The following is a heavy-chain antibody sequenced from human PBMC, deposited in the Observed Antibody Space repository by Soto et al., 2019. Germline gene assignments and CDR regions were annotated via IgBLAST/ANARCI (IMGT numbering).Heavy chain of an antibody. V-gene: IGHV3-23*01. CDR3: AKALRFTFTTGYYMDV. CDR1: GFTVSSYA. J-gene: IGHJ6*03. D-gene: IGHD3-16*01. Sequence: EVPLLESGGGLVQPGGSLRLSCAASGFTVSSYAMSWVRQAPGKGLEWVSVISGSGSTYSADSVKGRFTISRDSSKNTVYLQMNSLRAEDTAVYYCAKALRFTFTTGYYMDVWGTGTTVTVSS. CDR2: ISGSGST.